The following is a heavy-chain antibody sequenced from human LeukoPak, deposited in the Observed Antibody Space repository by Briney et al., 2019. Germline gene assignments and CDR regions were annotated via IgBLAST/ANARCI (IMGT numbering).Heavy chain of an antibody. V-gene: IGHV3-23*01. J-gene: IGHJ5*02. CDR2: ISASGEGT. D-gene: IGHD3-16*01. CDR1: GFTFSTYS. CDR3: AKDSRRGIDNWFDA. Sequence: PGGSLRLSCAASGFTFSTYSMSWVRQAPGKGLAWVGAISASGEGTYYADSVKGRFTISRDNSKNTPYLQRNSLRAEDTDVYYCAKDSRRGIDNWFDAWGQGTLVTVSS.